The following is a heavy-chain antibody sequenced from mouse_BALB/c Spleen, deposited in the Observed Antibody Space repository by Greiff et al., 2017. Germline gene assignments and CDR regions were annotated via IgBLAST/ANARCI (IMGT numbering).Heavy chain of an antibody. J-gene: IGHJ1*01. Sequence: EVKLVESGGGLVKPGGSLKLSCAASGFTFSSYAMSWVRQTPEKRLEWVASISSGGSTYYPDSVKGRFTISRDNARNILYLQMSSLRSEDTAMYYCARHEGYYGSRGYFDVWGAGTTVTVSS. CDR2: ISSGGST. CDR3: ARHEGYYGSRGYFDV. V-gene: IGHV5-6-5*01. CDR1: GFTFSSYA. D-gene: IGHD1-1*01.